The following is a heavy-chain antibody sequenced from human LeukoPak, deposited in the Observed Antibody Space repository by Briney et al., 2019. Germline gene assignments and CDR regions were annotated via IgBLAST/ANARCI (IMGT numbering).Heavy chain of an antibody. CDR2: IYFTGST. CDR1: GGSISSYY. Sequence: SETLSLTCTVSGGSISSYYWSWIRQPPGKGLEWIGYIYFTGSTNYNPSLKSRVTISVNTSKNQFSLKLSSVTAADTAVYYCARGGGITIFGVVYDMDVWGQGTTVTVSS. V-gene: IGHV4-59*01. CDR3: ARGGGITIFGVVYDMDV. J-gene: IGHJ6*02. D-gene: IGHD3-3*01.